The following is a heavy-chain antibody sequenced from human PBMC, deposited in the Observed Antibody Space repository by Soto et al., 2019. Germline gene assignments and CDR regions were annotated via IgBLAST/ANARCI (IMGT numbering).Heavy chain of an antibody. V-gene: IGHV1-18*01. CDR2: IGAYNGNT. J-gene: IGHJ5*02. CDR3: ARILARPSWFDP. Sequence: ASVKVSCKASGYTFTSYGISWVRQAPGQGLEWMGWIGAYNGNTNYAQKLQGRVTMTTDTSTSTAYMELRSPRSDDTAVYYCARILARPSWFDPWGQGTLVTVSS. CDR1: GYTFTSYG. D-gene: IGHD6-6*01.